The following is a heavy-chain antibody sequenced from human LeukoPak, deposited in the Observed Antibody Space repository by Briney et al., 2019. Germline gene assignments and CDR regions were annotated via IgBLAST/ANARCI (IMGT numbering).Heavy chain of an antibody. Sequence: GGSLRLSGAASGFTFSSYEMNWVRQAPGKGLEGASYISSSGSNIYYAASVKGRFTIPRDNAKNSLYLQMNSLRAEDKAVYYCAELGITMIGGVWGKGTTVTISS. CDR2: ISSSGSNI. J-gene: IGHJ6*04. CDR1: GFTFSSYE. CDR3: AELGITMIGGV. V-gene: IGHV3-48*03. D-gene: IGHD3-10*02.